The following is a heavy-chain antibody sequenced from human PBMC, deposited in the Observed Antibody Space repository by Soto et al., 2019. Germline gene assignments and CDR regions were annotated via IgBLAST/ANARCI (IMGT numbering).Heavy chain of an antibody. V-gene: IGHV1-69*01. CDR2: IIPIFGTA. CDR3: ARDLGQQLVLGWFDP. J-gene: IGHJ5*02. Sequence: QVQLVQSGAEVKKPGSSVKVSCKASGGTFSSYAISWVRQAPGQGLEWMGGIIPIFGTANYAQKFQGRVTITADESTSTAYVELSSVRSEDTAVYYCARDLGQQLVLGWFDPWGQGTLVTVSS. D-gene: IGHD6-13*01. CDR1: GGTFSSYA.